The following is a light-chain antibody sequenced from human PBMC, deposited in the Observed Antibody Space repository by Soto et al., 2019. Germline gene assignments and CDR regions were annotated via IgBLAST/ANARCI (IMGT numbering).Light chain of an antibody. V-gene: IGKV1-39*01. Sequence: DIQMTQSPSSLSASVGDRVTMTCRASQNINTFLNWYQQEPGKAPKLLIYGASSLQSGVPSRFSCSGSGTHFTLTISSLQPDAFTTYYCHQSYSALTFGQVIKLEIK. J-gene: IGKJ2*01. CDR3: HQSYSALT. CDR2: GAS. CDR1: QNINTF.